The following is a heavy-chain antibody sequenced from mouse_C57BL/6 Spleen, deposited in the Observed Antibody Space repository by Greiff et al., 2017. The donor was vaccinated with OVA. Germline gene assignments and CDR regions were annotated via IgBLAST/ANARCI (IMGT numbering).Heavy chain of an antibody. CDR1: GYTFTSYW. Sequence: VQLQQPGAELVRPGSSVKLSCKASGYTFTSYWMHWVKQRPIQGLEWIGNIDPSDSETHYNQKFKDKATLTVDKSSSTAYMQLSSLTSEDSAVYYCARSITTVEGEDYWGQGTTLTVSS. V-gene: IGHV1-52*01. CDR2: IDPSDSET. CDR3: ARSITTVEGEDY. D-gene: IGHD1-1*01. J-gene: IGHJ2*01.